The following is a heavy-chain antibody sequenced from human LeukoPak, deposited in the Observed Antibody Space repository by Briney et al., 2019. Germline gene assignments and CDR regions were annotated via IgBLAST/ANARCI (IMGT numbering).Heavy chain of an antibody. CDR1: GFTFSNYE. D-gene: IGHD6-19*01. Sequence: GGSLRLSCEASGFTFSNYEMYWVRQAPGKGLEWVAFIRFDGSNTHYGDSVKGRFTISRDNSKNTLYLQMNSLRVEDSALYYCSKVGGIVLAVSYYMDVWGKGTTVTVS. J-gene: IGHJ6*03. CDR3: SKVGGIVLAVSYYMDV. V-gene: IGHV3-30*02. CDR2: IRFDGSNT.